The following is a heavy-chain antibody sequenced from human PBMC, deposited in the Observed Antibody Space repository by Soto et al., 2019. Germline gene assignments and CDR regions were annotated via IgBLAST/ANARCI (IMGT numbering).Heavy chain of an antibody. D-gene: IGHD4-17*01. CDR2: ISHSGTT. J-gene: IGHJ4*02. V-gene: IGHV4-4*02. CDR1: SGSISGRKW. Sequence: QLQLQESGPGLVKPSETLSLTCSDSSGSISGRKWWSWVRQPPGKGLEWIGEISHSGTTKYNPALKSRVTISVDKSENQFSLKMNSVTAADTAVYYCARHGDSSAYFNYWGLGTLVTVSS. CDR3: ARHGDSSAYFNY.